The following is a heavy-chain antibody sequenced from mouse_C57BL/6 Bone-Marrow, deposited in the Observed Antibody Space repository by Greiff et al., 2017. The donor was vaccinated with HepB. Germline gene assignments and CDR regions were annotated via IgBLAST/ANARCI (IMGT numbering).Heavy chain of an antibody. CDR2: ISDGGSYT. Sequence: VQLKESGGGLVKPGGSLKLSCAASGITFSSYAMSWVRQTPEKRLEWVATISDGGSYTYYPDNVKGRFTISRDNAKNNLYLQMSHLKSEDTAMYYCARPLLIFYYGSSLFAYWGQGTLVTVSA. J-gene: IGHJ3*01. D-gene: IGHD1-1*01. CDR1: GITFSSYA. CDR3: ARPLLIFYYGSSLFAY. V-gene: IGHV5-4*01.